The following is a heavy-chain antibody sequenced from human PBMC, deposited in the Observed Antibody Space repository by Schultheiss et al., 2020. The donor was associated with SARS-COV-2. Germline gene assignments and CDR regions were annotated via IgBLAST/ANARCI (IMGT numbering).Heavy chain of an antibody. CDR2: IRSKAYGGTT. CDR1: GFTFGDYA. D-gene: IGHD6-13*01. Sequence: GESLKISCTASGFTFGDYAMSWFRQAPGKGLEWVGFIRSKAYGGTTEYAASVKGRFTISRDDSKSIAYLQMNSLKTEDTAVYYCAIPSIAAANYYYYYGMDVWGQGTTVTVSS. CDR3: AIPSIAAANYYYYYGMDV. V-gene: IGHV3-49*03. J-gene: IGHJ6*02.